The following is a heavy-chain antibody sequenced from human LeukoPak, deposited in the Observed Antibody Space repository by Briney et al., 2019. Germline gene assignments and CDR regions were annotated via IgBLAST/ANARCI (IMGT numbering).Heavy chain of an antibody. V-gene: IGHV4-31*03. D-gene: IGHD2-21*02. Sequence: SETLSLTCTVSGGSISSGGYYWSWIRQHPGNGLEWIGYIYYSGSTYYNPSLKSRVTISVDTSKNQFSLKLSSVTAADTAVYYCARGGVTAILGYYYYYGMDVWGQGTTVTVSS. J-gene: IGHJ6*02. CDR3: ARGGVTAILGYYYYYGMDV. CDR1: GGSISSGGYY. CDR2: IYYSGST.